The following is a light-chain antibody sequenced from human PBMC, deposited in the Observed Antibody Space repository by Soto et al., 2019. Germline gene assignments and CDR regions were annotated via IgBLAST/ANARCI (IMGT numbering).Light chain of an antibody. Sequence: QSALTQPASVSGSPGQSITISCTGTSSDVGGYNSVSWYRQDPGKAPKLMIYDVTNRPSGVSNRFSGSKSGNTASLTISGLQAEDEADYYCSSFTSSITYVFGTGTKVPS. CDR2: DVT. CDR1: SSDVGGYNS. V-gene: IGLV2-14*01. CDR3: SSFTSSITYV. J-gene: IGLJ1*01.